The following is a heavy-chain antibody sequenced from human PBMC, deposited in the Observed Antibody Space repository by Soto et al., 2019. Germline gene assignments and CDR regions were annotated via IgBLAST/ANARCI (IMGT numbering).Heavy chain of an antibody. CDR3: ARVGVRRVIAATNWFDP. CDR2: IIPIFGTA. J-gene: IGHJ5*02. CDR1: GDAFSSYA. D-gene: IGHD6-6*01. Sequence: SSVKASCKRSGDAFSSYAISWVRQAPGQGLEWMGGIIPIFGTANYAQKFQGRVTITADKSTSTAYMELSSLRSEDTAVYYCARVGVRRVIAATNWFDPWGQGTLVTVSS. V-gene: IGHV1-69*06.